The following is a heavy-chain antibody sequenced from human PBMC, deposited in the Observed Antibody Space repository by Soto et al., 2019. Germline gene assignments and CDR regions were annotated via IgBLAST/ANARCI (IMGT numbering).Heavy chain of an antibody. Sequence: GASVKVSCKTSGYTFTTYGVSWVRQAPGQGLEWMGGIIPIFGTANYAQKFQGRVTITADESTSTAYMELSSLRSEDTAVYYCARAVGNGRNYYYYGMDVWGQGTTVTVSS. CDR3: ARAVGNGRNYYYYGMDV. V-gene: IGHV1-69*13. D-gene: IGHD1-26*01. CDR2: IIPIFGTA. J-gene: IGHJ6*02. CDR1: GYTFTTYG.